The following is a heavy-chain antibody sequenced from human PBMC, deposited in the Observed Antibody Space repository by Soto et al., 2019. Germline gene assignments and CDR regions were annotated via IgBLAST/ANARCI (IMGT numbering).Heavy chain of an antibody. CDR2: ISYDGSNK. CDR3: ARGAATAGYDAFDI. J-gene: IGHJ3*02. D-gene: IGHD6-25*01. CDR1: GFTFSSYA. V-gene: IGHV3-30-3*01. Sequence: PGGSLRLSCAASGFTFSSYAMHWVRQAPGKGLEWVAVISYDGSNKYYADSVKGRFTISRDNSKNTLYLQMNSLRAEDTAVYYCARGAATAGYDAFDIWGQGTMVTVS.